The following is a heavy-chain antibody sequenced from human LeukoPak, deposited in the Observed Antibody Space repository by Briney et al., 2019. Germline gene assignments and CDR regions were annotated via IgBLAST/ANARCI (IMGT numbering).Heavy chain of an antibody. Sequence: ASVKVSCKSSGYTFIDYYIHWVRQAPGQGLEWMGWINPNSGATKYAQKFQGRVSMTRDTSINTAYMDLTNLRSDDTAIFYCARVKKLMPEFEFWGQGTLVTVSS. V-gene: IGHV1-2*02. J-gene: IGHJ4*02. CDR3: ARVKKLMPEFEF. CDR2: INPNSGAT. D-gene: IGHD2-2*01. CDR1: GYTFIDYY.